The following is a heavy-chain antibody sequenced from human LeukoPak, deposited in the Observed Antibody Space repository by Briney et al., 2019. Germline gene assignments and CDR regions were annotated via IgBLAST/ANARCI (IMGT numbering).Heavy chain of an antibody. CDR2: IKGGGGDP. J-gene: IGHJ4*02. CDR1: GFTFSNYA. D-gene: IGHD4-17*01. Sequence: GGSLRLSCAASGFTFSNYAMGWVRQAPGKGLEWVSSIKGGGGDPFYAESVRGRFTISRDNSKNTLYLQMNSLRAEDTAVYYCARDADYGDYGLDYWGQGTLVTVSS. CDR3: ARDADYGDYGLDY. V-gene: IGHV3-23*01.